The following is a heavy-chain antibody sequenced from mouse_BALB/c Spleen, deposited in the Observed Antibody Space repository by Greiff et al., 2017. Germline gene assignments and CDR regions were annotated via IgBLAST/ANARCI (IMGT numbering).Heavy chain of an antibody. CDR2: IRNKANGYTT. J-gene: IGHJ4*01. D-gene: IGHD2-10*02. Sequence: EVKLVESGGGLVQPGGSLRLSCATSGFTFTDYYMSWVRQPPGKALEWLGFIRNKANGYTTEYSASVKGRFTISRDNSQSILYLQMNTLRAEDSATYYCARDSYSYGNYDDYAMDYWGQGTSVTVSS. CDR1: GFTFTDYY. CDR3: ARDSYSYGNYDDYAMDY. V-gene: IGHV7-3*02.